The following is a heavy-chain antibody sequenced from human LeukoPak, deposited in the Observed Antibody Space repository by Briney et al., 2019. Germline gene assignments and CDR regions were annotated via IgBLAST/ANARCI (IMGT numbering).Heavy chain of an antibody. CDR1: GFTFSSYS. CDR3: ARAREFGEHYYYGMDV. D-gene: IGHD3-10*01. V-gene: IGHV3-21*01. CDR2: ISSSSSYI. J-gene: IGHJ6*02. Sequence: GGSLRLSCAASGFTFSSYSMNWVRQAPGKGLEWVSSISSSSSYIYYADSVKGRFTISRDNAKNSLYLQMNSLRAEDTAVYYCARAREFGEHYYYGMDVWGQGTTVTVSS.